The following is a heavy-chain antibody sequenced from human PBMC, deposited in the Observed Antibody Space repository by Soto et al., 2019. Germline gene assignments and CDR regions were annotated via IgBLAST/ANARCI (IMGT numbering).Heavy chain of an antibody. J-gene: IGHJ6*02. V-gene: IGHV3-30*18. CDR3: AKGPRFYGSGSYGYYYYGMDV. CDR2: ISPDGSNK. D-gene: IGHD3-10*01. CDR1: GFSFSSYG. Sequence: GGSLRLSCAASGFSFSSYGMHWVRQAPGKGLEWVAVISPDGSNKDYADSVKGRFTISRDNSKNTLYLQMNSLRAEDTAVYYCAKGPRFYGSGSYGYYYYGMDVWGQGTTVTVSS.